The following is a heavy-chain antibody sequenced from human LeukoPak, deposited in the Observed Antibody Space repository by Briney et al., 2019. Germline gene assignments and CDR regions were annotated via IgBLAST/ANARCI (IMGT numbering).Heavy chain of an antibody. CDR3: ARDGNFDY. CDR2: INPDSGGT. J-gene: IGHJ4*02. Sequence: ASVTVSCKASGGTFSSYAISWVRQAPGQGLEWMGWINPDSGGTNSAQKFQGRVTMTRDTSISTAYMELTRLTSDDTAVYYCARDGNFDYWGQGTLVAVSS. CDR1: GGTFSSYA. V-gene: IGHV1-2*02.